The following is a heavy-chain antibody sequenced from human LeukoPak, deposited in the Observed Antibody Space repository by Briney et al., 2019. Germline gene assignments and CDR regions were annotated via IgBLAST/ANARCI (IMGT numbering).Heavy chain of an antibody. CDR3: ARGYDSSRGDAFDI. D-gene: IGHD3-22*01. J-gene: IGHJ3*02. CDR2: IIPIFGTA. CDR1: GGTFSSYA. Sequence: RASVKVSCKASGGTFSSYAISWVRQAPGQGLEGMGGIIPIFGTANYAQKFQGRVTITADESTSTAYMELSSLRSEDTAVYYCARGYDSSRGDAFDIWGQGTMVTVSS. V-gene: IGHV1-69*13.